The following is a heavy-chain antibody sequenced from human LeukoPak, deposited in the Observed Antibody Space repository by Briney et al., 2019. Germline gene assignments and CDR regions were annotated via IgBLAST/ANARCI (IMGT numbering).Heavy chain of an antibody. J-gene: IGHJ4*02. V-gene: IGHV4-4*07. Sequence: PSETLSLTCTVSGGSMSSYYWSWTRQPAGKGPEWIGRIYTSGSTNYNPSLKSRVTMSVDTSNNQFSLKLTSVTAADTAVYYCARKRKGAYDFDYWGQGTLVTVSS. CDR2: IYTSGST. CDR1: GGSMSSYY. CDR3: ARKRKGAYDFDY. D-gene: IGHD3-16*01.